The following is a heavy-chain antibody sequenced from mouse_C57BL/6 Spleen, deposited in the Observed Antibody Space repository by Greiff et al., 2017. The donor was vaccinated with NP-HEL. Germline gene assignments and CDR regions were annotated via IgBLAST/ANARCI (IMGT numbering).Heavy chain of an antibody. CDR1: GYTFTSYW. CDR2: IDPNSGGT. CDR3: ARNFDSNYVGAMDY. V-gene: IGHV1-72*01. Sequence: VQLQQPGAELVKPGASVKLSCKASGYTFTSYWMHWVKQRPGRGLEWIGRIDPNSGGTKYNEKFKSKATLTVDKPSSTAYMQLSSLTSEDSAVYYGARNFDSNYVGAMDYWGQGTSVTVSS. D-gene: IGHD2-5*01. J-gene: IGHJ4*01.